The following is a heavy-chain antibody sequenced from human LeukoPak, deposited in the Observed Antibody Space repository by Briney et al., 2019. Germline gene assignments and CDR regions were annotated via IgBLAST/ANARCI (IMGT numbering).Heavy chain of an antibody. CDR3: ARLQWLVSYYYYGMDV. J-gene: IGHJ6*02. V-gene: IGHV4-34*01. D-gene: IGHD6-19*01. CDR1: GGSFSGYY. Sequence: SETLSLTCAVYGGSFSGYYWSWIRQPPGKGLEWIGEINHSGSTNYNPSLKSRVTISVDTSKNQFSLKLSSVTAADTAVYYCARLQWLVSYYYYGMDVWGQGPTVTVSS. CDR2: INHSGST.